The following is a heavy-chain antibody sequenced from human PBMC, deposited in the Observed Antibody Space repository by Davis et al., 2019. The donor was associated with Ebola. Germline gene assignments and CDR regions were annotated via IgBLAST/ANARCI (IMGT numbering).Heavy chain of an antibody. CDR3: ASGLVTTVPYYYYYGMDV. CDR2: INSDGSST. V-gene: IGHV3-74*01. D-gene: IGHD4-17*01. CDR1: GFTFSSYW. Sequence: PGGSLRLSCAASGFTFSSYWMHWVRQAPGKGLVWVSRINSDGSSTSYADSVKGRFTISRDNAKNSLYLQMNSLRAEDTAVYYCASGLVTTVPYYYYYGMDVWGQGTTVTVSS. J-gene: IGHJ6*02.